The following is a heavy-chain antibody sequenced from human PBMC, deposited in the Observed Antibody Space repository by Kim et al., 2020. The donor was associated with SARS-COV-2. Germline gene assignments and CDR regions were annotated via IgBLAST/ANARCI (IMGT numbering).Heavy chain of an antibody. V-gene: IGHV1-69*01. CDR2: TA. J-gene: IGHJ4*02. D-gene: IGHD3-10*01. CDR3: ARGPLLRLVY. Sequence: TANYAQKFQGRVTITADESTSTAYMELSSLRSEDTAVYYCARGPLLRLVYWGQGTLVTVSS.